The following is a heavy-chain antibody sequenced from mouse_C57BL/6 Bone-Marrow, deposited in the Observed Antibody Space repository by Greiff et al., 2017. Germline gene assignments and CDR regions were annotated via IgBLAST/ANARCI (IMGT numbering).Heavy chain of an antibody. J-gene: IGHJ4*01. CDR1: GFTFSSYA. V-gene: IGHV5-4*03. CDR3: ARAYYSNPYAMDY. D-gene: IGHD2-5*01. CDR2: ISDGGSYT. Sequence: EVMLVESGGGLVKPGGSLKLSCAASGFTFSSYAMSWVRQTPEKRLEWVATISDGGSYTYYPDNVKGTFTISIDNDKNSLYLQMSHLKSEDTAMXYCARAYYSNPYAMDYWGQGTSVTIAS.